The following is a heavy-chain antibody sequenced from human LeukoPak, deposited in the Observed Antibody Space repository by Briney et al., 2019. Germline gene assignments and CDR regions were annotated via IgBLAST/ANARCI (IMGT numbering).Heavy chain of an antibody. D-gene: IGHD6-19*01. CDR3: ARGSSGWFLY. CDR2: MYYSGST. Sequence: SETLSLTCTVFGGSFSSATYYWGWIRQPPGKGLEWIGSMYYSGSTYYNQSLKSRVTISVDTSKNQFSLKLSSVTAADTAVYYCARGSSGWFLYWGQGTLVTVSS. V-gene: IGHV4-39*01. CDR1: GGSFSSATYY. J-gene: IGHJ4*02.